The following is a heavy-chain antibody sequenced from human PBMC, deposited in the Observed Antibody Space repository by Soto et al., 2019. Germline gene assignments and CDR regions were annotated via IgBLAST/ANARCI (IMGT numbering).Heavy chain of an antibody. V-gene: IGHV1-69*12. CDR3: SRPDEVAVTTSRYYGMDV. CDR1: GGTFSSYG. J-gene: IGHJ6*02. CDR2: IIPIFGTA. Sequence: QVQLVQSGAEVKKPGSSVKVSCKASGGTFSSYGISWVRQAPGQGLEWMGGIIPIFGTANYAQKFQGRVTITADESTSTAYMELSSLRSEDTAVYYCSRPDEVAVTTSRYYGMDVWGQGTTVTVSS. D-gene: IGHD4-17*01.